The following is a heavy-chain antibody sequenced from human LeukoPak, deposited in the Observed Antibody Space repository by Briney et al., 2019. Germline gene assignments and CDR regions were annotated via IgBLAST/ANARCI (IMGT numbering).Heavy chain of an antibody. J-gene: IGHJ3*02. CDR2: NYYSGST. CDR1: GGSIDNYY. Sequence: SETLSLTCTVSGGSIDNYYWSWIRQPPGKGLEWIGYNYYSGSTNYNPSLKSRVTISVDTSKNQFSLKLSSVTAADTAVYYCARGCSSTSCYDAFDIWGQGTMVTVSS. D-gene: IGHD2-2*01. CDR3: ARGCSSTSCYDAFDI. V-gene: IGHV4-59*01.